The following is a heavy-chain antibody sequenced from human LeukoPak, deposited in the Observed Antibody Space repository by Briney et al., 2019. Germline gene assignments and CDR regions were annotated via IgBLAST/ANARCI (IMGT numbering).Heavy chain of an antibody. CDR1: GFTFSSYA. J-gene: IGHJ4*02. Sequence: PGGSLRLSCAASGFTFSSYAMSWVRQPPGKGLEWIASIYHSGTTYYNPSLRNRVTLFVDTSKNQFSLKLTSLTAADTAVYYCARDGVFHDSDGYSFDYWGQGTLVTVSS. D-gene: IGHD3-22*01. V-gene: IGHV4-38-2*02. CDR3: ARDGVFHDSDGYSFDY. CDR2: IYHSGTT.